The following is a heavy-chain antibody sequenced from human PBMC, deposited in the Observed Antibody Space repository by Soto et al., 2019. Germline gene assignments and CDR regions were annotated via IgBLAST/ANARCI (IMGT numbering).Heavy chain of an antibody. J-gene: IGHJ5*02. Sequence: QVQLVQSGAEVKKPGASVKVSCKASGYTFTTYYIHWVRQAPGQGLQWMGIINPSDGSTNYAQKFQGRVTMARDSSTSSAYMELTGLTSEDTDVYYCAGVGVSVAQPYNWCDPWGQGTQVTVSS. CDR2: INPSDGST. V-gene: IGHV1-46*01. D-gene: IGHD2-21*01. CDR1: GYTFTTYY. CDR3: AGVGVSVAQPYNWCDP.